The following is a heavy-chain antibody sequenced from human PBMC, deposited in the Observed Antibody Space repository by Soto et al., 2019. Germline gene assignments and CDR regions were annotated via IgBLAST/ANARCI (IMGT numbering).Heavy chain of an antibody. D-gene: IGHD2-2*01. CDR2: IKSKNDGGTT. CDR1: GFGFTNSW. J-gene: IGHJ4*02. V-gene: IGHV3-15*07. CDR3: TSAGQYCTSTTCKAY. Sequence: EVQVVESGGGLVKPGGSLRLSCAASGFGFTNSWMNWVRQAPGKGQEWVGRIKSKNDGGTTDYAAPVQGRFTISRDDSKTTIYLQMNSLKTEDTAVYYCTSAGQYCTSTTCKAYWGQGTPVTVSS.